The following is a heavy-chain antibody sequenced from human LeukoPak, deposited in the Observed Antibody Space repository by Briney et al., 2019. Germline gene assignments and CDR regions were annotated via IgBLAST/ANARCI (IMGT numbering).Heavy chain of an antibody. CDR2: INNDGNRI. D-gene: IGHD7-27*01. J-gene: IGHJ4*02. CDR3: ARGGLPGGFDY. V-gene: IGHV3-74*01. Sequence: GGSLRLSCAASGFTVSNSWMFWVRQAPGRGLMYVSEINNDGNRIRYVDSVKGRFTISRDGAKNTLFLQMNSLRDDDTAMYYCARGGLPGGFDYWGQGILVTVSS. CDR1: GFTVSNSW.